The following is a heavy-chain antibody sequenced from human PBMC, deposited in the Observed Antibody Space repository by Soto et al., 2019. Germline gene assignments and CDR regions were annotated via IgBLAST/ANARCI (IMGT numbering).Heavy chain of an antibody. CDR2: SSHSGGT. CDR1: GGFVSSGTYY. V-gene: IGHV4-34*01. CDR3: ARVERGTATTVVDAFDI. Sequence: QVQLQQWGAGLLKPSETLSLTCAVYGGFVSSGTYYWIWIRQPPGKVLEWLGESSHSGGTHFNPSLKSRFTISVDTSKNQFSLKMSSVTAADTALFYCARVERGTATTVVDAFDIWGPGTMVTVSS. D-gene: IGHD1-1*01. J-gene: IGHJ3*02.